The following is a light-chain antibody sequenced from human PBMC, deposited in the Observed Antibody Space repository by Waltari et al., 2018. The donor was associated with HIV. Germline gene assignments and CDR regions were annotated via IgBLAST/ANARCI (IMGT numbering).Light chain of an antibody. Sequence: DIQMTQSPYTLSASVGDRVTITCRASQNINKWLAWYQQKPGKAPKLLIYNASNIEIGVPSRFSGSGSGTEFNLTISSLQPDDFATYYCQQYDNYLYTFGQGTKLEIK. J-gene: IGKJ2*01. CDR3: QQYDNYLYT. V-gene: IGKV1-5*03. CDR2: NAS. CDR1: QNINKW.